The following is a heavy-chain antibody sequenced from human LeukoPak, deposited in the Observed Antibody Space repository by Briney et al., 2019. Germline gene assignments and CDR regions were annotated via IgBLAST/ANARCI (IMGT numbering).Heavy chain of an antibody. CDR1: GLSFSGYY. D-gene: IGHD2-15*01. CDR3: ARGGLYCSGGSCSLWFDP. CDR2: INHSGST. V-gene: IGHV4-34*01. J-gene: IGHJ5*02. Sequence: PSETLSLTCAVYGLSFSGYYWSWIRQPPGKGLKWIGEINHSGSTNYNPSLKSRVAISVDTSKNQFSLKLSSVTAADTTAYYCARGGLYCSGGSCSLWFDPWGQGTLVTVSS.